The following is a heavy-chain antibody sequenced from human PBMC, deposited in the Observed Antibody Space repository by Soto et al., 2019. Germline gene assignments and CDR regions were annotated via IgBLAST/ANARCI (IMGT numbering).Heavy chain of an antibody. V-gene: IGHV3-30*18. CDR3: AKDKWDCTNGVCYSHPFGY. Sequence: QVQLVESGGGVVQPGRSLRLSCAASGFTFSSYGMHWVRQAPGKGLGWVAVISYDGSNKYYADSVKGRFTISRDNSKNTLYLQMNSLRAEDTAVYYCAKDKWDCTNGVCYSHPFGYWGQGTLVTVSS. CDR1: GFTFSSYG. J-gene: IGHJ4*02. D-gene: IGHD2-8*01. CDR2: ISYDGSNK.